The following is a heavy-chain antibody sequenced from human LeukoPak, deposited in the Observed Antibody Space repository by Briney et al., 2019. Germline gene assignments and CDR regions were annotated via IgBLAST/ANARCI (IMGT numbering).Heavy chain of an antibody. Sequence: PSETLSLTCTVSGGSISSGSYYWSWIRQPAGKGLEWIGRIYTSGSTNYNPSLKSRVTISVDTSKNQFSLKLSSVTAADTAVYYRAREKADYYDSRSGYNWFDPWGQGTLVTVSS. V-gene: IGHV4-61*02. CDR1: GGSISSGSYY. D-gene: IGHD3-22*01. CDR3: AREKADYYDSRSGYNWFDP. J-gene: IGHJ5*02. CDR2: IYTSGST.